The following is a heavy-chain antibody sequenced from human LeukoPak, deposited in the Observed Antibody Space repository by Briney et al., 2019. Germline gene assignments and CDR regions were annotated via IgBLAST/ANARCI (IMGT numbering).Heavy chain of an antibody. J-gene: IGHJ4*02. CDR2: IYHRATT. CDR1: GDSISNDDYF. CDR3: ARDRSGYYKYYFDS. Sequence: SETLSLTCTVSGDSISNDDYFWSWIRQHPERGLEWIGYIYHRATTYYNPSLESRASISVDTSKNQFSLKLESVTAADTAVYYCARDRSGYYKYYFDSWGQGALVTVSS. D-gene: IGHD3-22*01. V-gene: IGHV4-31*03.